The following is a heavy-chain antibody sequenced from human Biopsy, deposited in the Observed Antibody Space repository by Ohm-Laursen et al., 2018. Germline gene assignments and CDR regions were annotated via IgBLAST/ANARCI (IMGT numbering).Heavy chain of an antibody. CDR1: GDSISSYY. V-gene: IGHV4-59*04. CDR2: IYYDGIT. D-gene: IGHD5-12*01. Sequence: GILSLTCTVSGDSISSYYWGWIRQPPGKGLEWIGNIYYDGITYYNPSLKSRVAMSVDTSKNQFSLRLTSVTAADTAVYCCARVAGGYAYYYGMDVWGQGTTVIVSS. CDR3: ARVAGGYAYYYGMDV. J-gene: IGHJ6*02.